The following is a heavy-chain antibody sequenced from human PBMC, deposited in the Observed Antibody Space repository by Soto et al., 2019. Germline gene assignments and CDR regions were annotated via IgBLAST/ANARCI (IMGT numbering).Heavy chain of an antibody. CDR3: ARDTHSAVRSDW. V-gene: IGHV3-66*01. J-gene: IGHJ4*02. CDR1: GFSVSNNY. D-gene: IGHD3-9*01. Sequence: LVESGGGLVQAGESLRLSCAVSGFSVSNNYMTWVRQAPGKGLEWISVIYSDGTTYHPDSVKGRFIASRDNSQNTLYLQMNNLRAEDSAVFFCARDTHSAVRSDWWGQGTLVTVAS. CDR2: IYSDGTT.